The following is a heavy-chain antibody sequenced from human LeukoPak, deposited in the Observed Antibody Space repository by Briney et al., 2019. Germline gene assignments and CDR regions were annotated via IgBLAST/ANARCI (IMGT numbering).Heavy chain of an antibody. CDR3: ARGDYDILTDLDY. D-gene: IGHD3-9*01. V-gene: IGHV1-2*02. J-gene: IGHJ4*02. Sequence: APVKLSCKPAGYTFTAYYMHWVRRAPGQGLEWRGWINPNSGGTNYAQKFQGRVTMTRDTSISTAYMELSRLRSDDTAVYYCARGDYDILTDLDYWGQGTLVTVSS. CDR1: GYTFTAYY. CDR2: INPNSGGT.